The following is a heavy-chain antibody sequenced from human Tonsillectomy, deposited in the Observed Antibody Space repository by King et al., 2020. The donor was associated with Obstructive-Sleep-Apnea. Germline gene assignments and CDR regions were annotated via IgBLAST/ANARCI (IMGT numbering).Heavy chain of an antibody. CDR2: IYYTGST. J-gene: IGHJ3*02. V-gene: IGHV4-39*07. CDR3: ASVRYSYGYLSAFDI. Sequence: QLQESGPGLVKPSETLSLTCTVSVGSISISSYYWGWIRQPPGKGLGWIESIYYTGSTYYNPSLKSRVTISVDTSKNQFSLKLSSVTAADTAVYYCASVRYSYGYLSAFDIWGQGTMVTVSS. CDR1: VGSISISSYY. D-gene: IGHD5-18*01.